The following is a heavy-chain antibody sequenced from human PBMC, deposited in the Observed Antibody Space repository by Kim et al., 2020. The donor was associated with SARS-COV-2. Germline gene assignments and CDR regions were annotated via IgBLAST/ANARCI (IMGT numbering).Heavy chain of an antibody. CDR3: ARVEEDMPPLSGVDV. Sequence: ASVKVSCKASGYTFTNYVIHWLRQAPGQGLEWMGWISTVNDNINYSQTFQGRVTFTRDTSASTAYMDLRSLRSEDTAIYYCARVEEDMPPLSGVDVWGQGTTVTVSS. CDR2: ISTVNDNI. D-gene: IGHD2-2*01. CDR1: GYTFTNYV. J-gene: IGHJ6*02. V-gene: IGHV1-3*04.